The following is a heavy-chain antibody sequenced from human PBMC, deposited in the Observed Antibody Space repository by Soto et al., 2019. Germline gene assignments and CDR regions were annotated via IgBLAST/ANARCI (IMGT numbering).Heavy chain of an antibody. CDR1: GGSISSYY. Sequence: SETLSLTCTVSGGSISSYYWSWIRQPPGKGLEWIGYIYYSGSTNYNPSLKSRVTISVDTSKNQFSLKLSSVTAADTAVYYCARSTTVVTPEGAYFDYWGQGTLVTVSS. J-gene: IGHJ4*02. D-gene: IGHD4-17*01. CDR2: IYYSGST. CDR3: ARSTTVVTPEGAYFDY. V-gene: IGHV4-59*01.